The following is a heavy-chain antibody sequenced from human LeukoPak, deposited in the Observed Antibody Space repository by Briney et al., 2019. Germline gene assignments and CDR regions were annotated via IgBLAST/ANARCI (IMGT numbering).Heavy chain of an antibody. CDR2: ITSGFTP. CDR3: AKDYSESRVADVFFEY. Sequence: GGSLSLSCAASGLTFSDYAMSWFRQAPGKGLEWVSGITSGFTPHYADSVKGRFTISRDNSKNTFHLQLNGLRAEDTAVYYCAKDYSESRVADVFFEYWGQGTLVTVSS. J-gene: IGHJ4*02. D-gene: IGHD2-15*01. CDR1: GLTFSDYA. V-gene: IGHV3-23*01.